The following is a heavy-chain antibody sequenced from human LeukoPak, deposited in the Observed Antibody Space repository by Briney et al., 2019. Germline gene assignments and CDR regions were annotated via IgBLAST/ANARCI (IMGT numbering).Heavy chain of an antibody. Sequence: GASVKVSCKASGYTFTSYGISWVRQAPGQGLEWVGWISAYNGNTNYAQKLQDRVTMTTDTSTSTAYMELRSLRSDDTAVYYCARDRTGRGPFDPWGQGTLVTVSS. CDR3: ARDRTGRGPFDP. D-gene: IGHD1-14*01. CDR1: GYTFTSYG. CDR2: ISAYNGNT. V-gene: IGHV1-18*01. J-gene: IGHJ5*02.